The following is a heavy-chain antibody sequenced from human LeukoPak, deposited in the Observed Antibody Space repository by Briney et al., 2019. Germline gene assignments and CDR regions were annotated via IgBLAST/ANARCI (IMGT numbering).Heavy chain of an antibody. Sequence: GGSLRLSCAASGFTFSSYWMSWVRQAPGKGLEWVANIKQDGSEKYYVDSVKGRFTISRDDAKNSLYLQMNSLRAEDTAVYYCARVLGNMYYDILTGYRNPTTNFDYWGQGTLVTVSS. CDR3: ARVLGNMYYDILTGYRNPTTNFDY. D-gene: IGHD3-9*01. CDR1: GFTFSSYW. CDR2: IKQDGSEK. J-gene: IGHJ4*02. V-gene: IGHV3-7*01.